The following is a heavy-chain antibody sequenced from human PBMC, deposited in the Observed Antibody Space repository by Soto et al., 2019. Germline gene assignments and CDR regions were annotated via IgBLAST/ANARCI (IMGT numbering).Heavy chain of an antibody. D-gene: IGHD3-3*01. Sequence: SETLSLTCAVYGGSFSGYYWSWIRQPPGKGLEWIGEINHSGSTNYNPSLKSRVTISVDTSKNQFSLKLSSVTAADTAVYYCARDRPVLRFLEWLSTGYGMDVWGQGTTVTVSS. V-gene: IGHV4-34*01. CDR2: INHSGST. CDR3: ARDRPVLRFLEWLSTGYGMDV. CDR1: GGSFSGYY. J-gene: IGHJ6*02.